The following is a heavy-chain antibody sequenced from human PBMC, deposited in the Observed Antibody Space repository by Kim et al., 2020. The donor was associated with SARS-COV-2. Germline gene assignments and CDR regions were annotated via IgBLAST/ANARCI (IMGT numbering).Heavy chain of an antibody. J-gene: IGHJ6*02. CDR3: ARDRVSTLGGVIERGYYYYYYGMDV. Sequence: SETLSLTCTVSGGSISNGGSYWSWIRQHPGKGLEWIGYIYYSGSTYYNPSLKSRVTISVDTSKNQFSLKLSSVTAADTAVYYCARDRVSTLGGVIERGYYYYYYGMDVWGQGTTVTVSS. CDR2: IYYSGST. CDR1: GGSISNGGSY. V-gene: IGHV4-31*03. D-gene: IGHD3-16*02.